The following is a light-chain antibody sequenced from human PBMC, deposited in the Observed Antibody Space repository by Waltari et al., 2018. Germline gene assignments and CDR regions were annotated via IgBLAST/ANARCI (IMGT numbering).Light chain of an antibody. V-gene: IGKV3-20*01. CDR3: QQYTGSPWT. Sequence: ELVLTQSPGTLSLSPGERATLSCRASQSVSSSYLAWYQQKPGQAPRLLIYGASSRATGIPDRFSGSGFGTDFTLTISRLEPEDFAVYYCQQYTGSPWTFGQGTKVEIK. J-gene: IGKJ1*01. CDR2: GAS. CDR1: QSVSSSY.